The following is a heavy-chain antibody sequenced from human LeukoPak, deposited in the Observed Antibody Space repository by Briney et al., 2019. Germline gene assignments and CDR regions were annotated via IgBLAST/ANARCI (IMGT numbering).Heavy chain of an antibody. J-gene: IGHJ6*03. CDR3: ARTGSPAYSSGWFPWADYHYYYMDV. CDR2: INWNGGST. D-gene: IGHD6-19*01. V-gene: IGHV3-20*04. CDR1: GFTFDDYG. Sequence: GGSLRLSCAASGFTFDDYGMSWVRQAPGKGLEWVSGINWNGGSTGYADSVKGRFTISRDNAKNSLYLQMNSLRAEDTALYYCARTGSPAYSSGWFPWADYHYYYMDVWGKGTTVTVSS.